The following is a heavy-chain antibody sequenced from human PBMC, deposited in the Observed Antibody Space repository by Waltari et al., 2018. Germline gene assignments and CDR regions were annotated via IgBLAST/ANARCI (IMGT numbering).Heavy chain of an antibody. CDR1: GGIFSSSS. D-gene: IGHD2-21*02. CDR2: VIPIFGTA. V-gene: IGHV1-69*15. Sequence: QVQLVQSGAEVKKPGSSVKVSFKSSGGIFSSSSISWVGQAPGQGVEWMGSVIPIFGTANYAQKFRGRVTITADESTSTAYMELSSLRSEDTAVYYCARGRSQPYCGGDCYLDYWGQGTLVTVSS. J-gene: IGHJ4*02. CDR3: ARGRSQPYCGGDCYLDY.